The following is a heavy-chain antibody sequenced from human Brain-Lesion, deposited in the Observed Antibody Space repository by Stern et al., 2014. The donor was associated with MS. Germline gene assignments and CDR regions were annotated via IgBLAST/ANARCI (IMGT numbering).Heavy chain of an antibody. V-gene: IGHV4-61*02. Sequence: VQLVESGPGLVKPSQTLSLTCSVSGGSISSGSYYWNWIRQPAGKGLEWIGRIYASGSTHYSPSLKRRVFISGDTSKNQFSLKLSSVTAADAAMYYCVRETGGYTYGDTDFFDFWGQGTLVTVSS. CDR1: GGSISSGSYY. CDR3: VRETGGYTYGDTDFFDF. J-gene: IGHJ4*02. D-gene: IGHD5-18*01. CDR2: IYASGST.